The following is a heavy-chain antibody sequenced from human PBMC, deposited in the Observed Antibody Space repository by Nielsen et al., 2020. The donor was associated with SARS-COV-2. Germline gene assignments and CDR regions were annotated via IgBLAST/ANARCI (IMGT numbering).Heavy chain of an antibody. CDR3: ARALALEMATITVWAFDI. D-gene: IGHD5-24*01. CDR1: GGSISSGDYY. CDR2: IYYSGST. J-gene: IGHJ3*02. Sequence: SETLSLTCTVSGGSISSGDYYWSWIRQPPGKGLEWIGYIYYSGSTYYNPSLKSRVTISVDTSKNQFSLKLSSVTAADTAVYYCARALALEMATITVWAFDIWGQGTMVTVSS. V-gene: IGHV4-30-4*01.